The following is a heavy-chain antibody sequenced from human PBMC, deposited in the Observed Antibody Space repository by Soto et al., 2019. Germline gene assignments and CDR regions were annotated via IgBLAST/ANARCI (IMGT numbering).Heavy chain of an antibody. CDR2: IYYSGST. J-gene: IGHJ4*02. Sequence: QVQLQESGPGLVKPSETLSLTCTVSGGSVSSGNFYWSWIRQPPGKGLEWIGYIYYSGSTNYNPSLKSRVTISVDMSKNQFSLRLSSVTAADTAVYYCARALVVTPFVDYWGRGTLVTVSS. D-gene: IGHD2-21*02. CDR1: GGSVSSGNFY. CDR3: ARALVVTPFVDY. V-gene: IGHV4-61*01.